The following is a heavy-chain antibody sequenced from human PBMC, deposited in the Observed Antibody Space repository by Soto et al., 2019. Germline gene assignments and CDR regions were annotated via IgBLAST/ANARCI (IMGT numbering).Heavy chain of an antibody. Sequence: QVQLVESGGGVVQPGRSLRLSCAASGFTFSRYDMHWVRQAPGKGLEWVAVIWYDGSNKYYADSVKGRFTISRDNSKNTLYLQMNSLRAEDTAVYYCARDGWLRPDYYYYYYMDVWGKGTTVTVSS. CDR3: ARDGWLRPDYYYYYYMDV. J-gene: IGHJ6*03. V-gene: IGHV3-33*01. CDR1: GFTFSRYD. D-gene: IGHD5-12*01. CDR2: IWYDGSNK.